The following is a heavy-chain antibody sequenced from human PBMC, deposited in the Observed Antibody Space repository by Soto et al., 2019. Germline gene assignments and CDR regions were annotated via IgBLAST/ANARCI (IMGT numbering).Heavy chain of an antibody. D-gene: IGHD1-26*01. V-gene: IGHV4-4*02. CDR1: GGSISPNNC. CDR2: IHHTGSI. Sequence: QVQLQESGPGLVKPSGTLSLTCAVYGGSISPNNCWHWLRQPQGKDLERIGKIHHTGSINYTPARKNRDTMSIDESKNQFSLRLTSVTAADTAVYYCARERGAGTYQGFDYWGQGTLVTVSS. J-gene: IGHJ4*02. CDR3: ARERGAGTYQGFDY.